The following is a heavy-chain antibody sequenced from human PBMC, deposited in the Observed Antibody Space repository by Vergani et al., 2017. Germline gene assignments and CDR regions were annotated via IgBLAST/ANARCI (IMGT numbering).Heavy chain of an antibody. CDR1: GGSISSGDYY. CDR3: AXGIAAAGRRGSFDY. J-gene: IGHJ4*02. V-gene: IGHV4-30-4*08. D-gene: IGHD6-13*01. CDR2: IYYSGST. Sequence: QVQLQESGPGLVKPSQTLPLTCTVSGGSISSGDYYWSWIRQPPGKGLEWIGYIYYSGSTYYNPSLKSRVTISVDTSKNQFSLKLSSVTAADTAVYYCAXGIAAAGRRGSFDYWGQGTLVTVSS.